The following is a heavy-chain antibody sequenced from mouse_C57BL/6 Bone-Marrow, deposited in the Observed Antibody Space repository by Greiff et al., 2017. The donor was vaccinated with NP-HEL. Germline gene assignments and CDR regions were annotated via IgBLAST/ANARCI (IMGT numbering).Heavy chain of an antibody. D-gene: IGHD4-1*01. Sequence: EVQLQQSGPVLVKPGASVKMSCKASGYTFTDYYMNWVKQSHGKSLEWIGVINPYNGGTSYNQKFKGKATLTVDKSSSTAYMELNSLTSEDSAVYYCAREDELVDYWGQGTTLTVSS. J-gene: IGHJ2*01. CDR3: AREDELVDY. CDR1: GYTFTDYY. CDR2: INPYNGGT. V-gene: IGHV1-19*01.